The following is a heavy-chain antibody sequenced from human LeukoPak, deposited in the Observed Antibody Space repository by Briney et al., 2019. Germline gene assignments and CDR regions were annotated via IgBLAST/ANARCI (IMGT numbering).Heavy chain of an antibody. V-gene: IGHV3-30*04. CDR1: GFTFSSYA. CDR2: TSYDGSSK. J-gene: IGHJ4*02. Sequence: PGGSLRLSCAASGFTFSSYAMHWVRQAPGKGLEWVAVTSYDGSSKYYADSVKGRFTISRDNSKNTLYLQMSSLRAEDTAVYYCAGAPVVVTAPDYWGQGTLVTVSS. CDR3: AGAPVVVTAPDY. D-gene: IGHD2-21*02.